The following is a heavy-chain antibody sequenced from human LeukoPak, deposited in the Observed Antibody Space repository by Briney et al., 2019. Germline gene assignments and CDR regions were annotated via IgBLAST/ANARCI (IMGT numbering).Heavy chain of an antibody. V-gene: IGHV3-11*05. J-gene: IGHJ4*02. CDR2: ISGSSIYT. Sequence: GRSPRLSCAASGFTFSDYHMTWIRQAPGKGLEWVSYISGSSIYTRYADSVKGRFTISRDNAKNSLYLQMNSLRAEDTALYYCVRDISGYYFDYWGQGTLVTVSS. D-gene: IGHD3-22*01. CDR3: VRDISGYYFDY. CDR1: GFTFSDYH.